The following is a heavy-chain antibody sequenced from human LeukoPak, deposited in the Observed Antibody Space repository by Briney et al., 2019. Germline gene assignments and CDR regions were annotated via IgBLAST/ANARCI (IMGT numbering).Heavy chain of an antibody. CDR1: GITFSNYG. J-gene: IGHJ3*01. D-gene: IGHD3-22*01. CDR3: ATENGYYYDSSGYT. V-gene: IGHV3-30*02. CDR2: IRYDGNNK. Sequence: PGGSLRLSCGASGITFSNYGMHWVRQAPGKGLEWVAFIRYDGNNKHYADSVKGRFTISRDNAKNSLYLQMNSLRAEDTAVYYCATENGYYYDSSGYTWGQGTMVTVSS.